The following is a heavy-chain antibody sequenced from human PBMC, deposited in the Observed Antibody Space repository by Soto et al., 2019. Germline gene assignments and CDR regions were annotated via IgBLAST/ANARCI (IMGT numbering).Heavy chain of an antibody. CDR3: ARWISGGYSDWFDP. CDR2: INVDNGET. CDR1: GYNFMRYG. V-gene: IGHV1-18*04. J-gene: IGHJ5*02. D-gene: IGHD1-26*01. Sequence: QVQLVQSGAEVKKPGASVKVSCKASGYNFMRYGFTWVRQAPGQGLEWMGWINVDNGETKYPQKIQGRVTMTTDTPTSPVDMELRSLTSDATAVYYCARWISGGYSDWFDPWGHGTLVTVSS.